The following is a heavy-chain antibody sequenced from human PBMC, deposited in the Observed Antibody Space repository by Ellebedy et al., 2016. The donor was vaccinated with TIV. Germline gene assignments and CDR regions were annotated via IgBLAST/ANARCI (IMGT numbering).Heavy chain of an antibody. J-gene: IGHJ4*02. CDR1: GGTFNTFG. CDR2: IIPIFGTA. D-gene: IGHD3-9*01. CDR3: ARAYDVLTAYYSFDY. Sequence: AASVKVSCKASGGTFNTFGINWVRQPPGQGLEWMGGIIPIFGTAKYAQKFQGRVAITADESTSTVFMELSSLGSEDTAVYYCARAYDVLTAYYSFDYGGQGTLVTVSS. V-gene: IGHV1-69*13.